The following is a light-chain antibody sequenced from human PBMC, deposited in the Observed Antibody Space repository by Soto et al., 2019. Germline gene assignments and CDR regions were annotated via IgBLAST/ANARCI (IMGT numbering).Light chain of an antibody. CDR3: CSYAGSDTHVV. CDR2: EGT. CDR1: SSDVGSYNL. J-gene: IGLJ2*01. Sequence: QSALTQPASVSGSPGQSITISCTGTSSDVGSYNLVSWYQHHPAKAPKLMIYEGTKRPSGVSNRFSGSKSGNTASLTISGLQAEDEADHYCCSYAGSDTHVVFGGATKLTVL. V-gene: IGLV2-23*01.